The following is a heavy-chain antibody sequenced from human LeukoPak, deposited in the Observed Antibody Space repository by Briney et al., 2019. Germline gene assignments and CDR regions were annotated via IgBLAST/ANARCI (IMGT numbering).Heavy chain of an antibody. D-gene: IGHD3-22*01. CDR2: IKQDGSEK. V-gene: IGHV3-7*03. Sequence: GGSLRLSCAASGFTFSSYGMHWVRQAPGKGLEWVANIKQDGSEKYYVDSVKGRFTISRDNAKNSLYLQMNSLRAEDTAVYYCARSGDSSGYYYEYYFDYWGQGTLVTVSS. J-gene: IGHJ4*02. CDR1: GFTFSSYG. CDR3: ARSGDSSGYYYEYYFDY.